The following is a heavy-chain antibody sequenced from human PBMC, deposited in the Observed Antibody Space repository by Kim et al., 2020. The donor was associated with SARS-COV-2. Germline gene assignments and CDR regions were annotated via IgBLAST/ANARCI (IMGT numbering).Heavy chain of an antibody. CDR3: ARGIFPLPPSRTSDAFDI. V-gene: IGHV4-34*01. D-gene: IGHD2-21*01. J-gene: IGHJ3*02. CDR2: INHSGST. Sequence: SETLSLTCAVYGGSFSGYYWSWIRQPPGKGLEWIGEINHSGSTNYNPSLKSRVTISVDTSKNQFSLKLSSVTAADTAVYYCARGIFPLPPSRTSDAFDIWGQGTMVTVSS. CDR1: GGSFSGYY.